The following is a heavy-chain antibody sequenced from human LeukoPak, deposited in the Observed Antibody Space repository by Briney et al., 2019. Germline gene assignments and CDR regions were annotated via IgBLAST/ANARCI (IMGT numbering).Heavy chain of an antibody. CDR1: GGPISSFY. CDR3: ARVRGSYPYYFDY. Sequence: PSETLSLTCTVSGGPISSFYWSWIRQPPGKGLDLIGYVYYSGSTNYNPSLNSRVTISVDTSKNQFSLKLSSVTAADTAVYYCARVRGSYPYYFDYWGQGTLVTVSS. V-gene: IGHV4-59*01. CDR2: VYYSGST. J-gene: IGHJ4*02. D-gene: IGHD1-26*01.